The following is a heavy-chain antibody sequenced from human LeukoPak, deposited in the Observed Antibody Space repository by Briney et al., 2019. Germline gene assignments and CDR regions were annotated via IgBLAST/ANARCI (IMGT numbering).Heavy chain of an antibody. CDR1: GDSISGFY. V-gene: IGHV4-59*01. CDR3: ARGRYDFWSGYSPGILFDY. D-gene: IGHD3-3*01. Sequence: PSETLSPTCAVSGDSISGFYWSWIRQPPGKGLEWIGYIYYSGSTNYSPSLKSRVTISVDTSKNQFSLKLSSVTAADTAVYYCARGRYDFWSGYSPGILFDYWGQGTLVTVSS. CDR2: IYYSGST. J-gene: IGHJ4*02.